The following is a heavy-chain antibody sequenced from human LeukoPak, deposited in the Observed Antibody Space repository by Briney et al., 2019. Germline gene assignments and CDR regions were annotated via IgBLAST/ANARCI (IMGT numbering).Heavy chain of an antibody. Sequence: ASVKVSCKASGYTFTSYYMHWVRQAPGQGLEWMGIINPSGGSTSYAQKFQGRVTMTRDTSTSTVYMELSSLRSEDTAVYYCARDWGYCSSTSCPYYYMDVWGKGTTVTVSS. CDR3: ARDWGYCSSTSCPYYYMDV. V-gene: IGHV1-46*01. CDR1: GYTFTSYY. CDR2: INPSGGST. J-gene: IGHJ6*03. D-gene: IGHD2-2*01.